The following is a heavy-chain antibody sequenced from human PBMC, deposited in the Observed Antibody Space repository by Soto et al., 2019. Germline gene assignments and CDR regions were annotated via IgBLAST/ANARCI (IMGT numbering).Heavy chain of an antibody. Sequence: QVQLVESGGGVVQPGKSLRLSCAASGFTFSSYGMHWVRQAPGKGLEWVAVIWYDGSNKYYADSVKGRFTISRDNSKNTLYLQMNSLRAEDTAVYYCARCKAAVAATDLWGMDVWGQGTTVTVSS. D-gene: IGHD6-19*01. V-gene: IGHV3-33*01. CDR3: ARCKAAVAATDLWGMDV. CDR1: GFTFSSYG. CDR2: IWYDGSNK. J-gene: IGHJ6*02.